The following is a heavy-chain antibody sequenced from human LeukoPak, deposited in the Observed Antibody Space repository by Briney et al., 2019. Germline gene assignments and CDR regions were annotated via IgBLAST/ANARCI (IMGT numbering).Heavy chain of an antibody. J-gene: IGHJ3*02. CDR2: IWYDESYK. D-gene: IGHD5-12*01. CDR3: ARDYSRGYGAFEI. V-gene: IGHV3-33*01. CDR1: GFTFSSYG. Sequence: GGSLRLSCSASGFTFSSYGMHWVRQAPGKGLEWVAVIWYDESYKYYADSVKGRFTISRDNSKNTQYLQMSSLRDEDTAVYYCARDYSRGYGAFEIWGQGTLVTVSS.